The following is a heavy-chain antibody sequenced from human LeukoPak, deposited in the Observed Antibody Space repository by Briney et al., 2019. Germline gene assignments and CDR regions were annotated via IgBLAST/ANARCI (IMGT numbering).Heavy chain of an antibody. D-gene: IGHD2/OR15-2a*01. CDR1: GFTFSASD. V-gene: IGHV3-73*01. CDR2: IRNKANNYAT. CDR3: GKDLHFYVAMDV. J-gene: IGHJ6*02. Sequence: GGSLRLSCVASGFTFSASDIHWVRQASGKGLEWVGRIRNKANNYATIYAASVKGRFTISRDDSNNTAYLQMNSLRAEDTALYYCGKDLHFYVAMDVWGQGTTVTVSS.